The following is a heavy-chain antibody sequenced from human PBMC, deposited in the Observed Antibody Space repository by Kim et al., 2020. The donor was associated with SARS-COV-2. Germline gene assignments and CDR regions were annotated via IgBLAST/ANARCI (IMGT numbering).Heavy chain of an antibody. Sequence: GESLKISCKASGYTFSNYWIGWVRQMPGKGLEWMGIIYPGDSQTTYSPSFQGQVTISADKSINTAYLQWYRVKASDTAMYYCTRQGGGACPYTTDCNWADPWGQGTLVTVSS. V-gene: IGHV5-51*01. CDR1: GYTFSNYW. D-gene: IGHD3-16*01. CDR3: TRQGGGACPYTTDCNWADP. J-gene: IGHJ5*02. CDR2: IYPGDSQT.